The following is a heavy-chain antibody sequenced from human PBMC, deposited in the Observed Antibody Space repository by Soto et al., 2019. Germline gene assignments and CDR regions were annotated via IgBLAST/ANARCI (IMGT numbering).Heavy chain of an antibody. D-gene: IGHD2-2*02. J-gene: IGHJ4*02. Sequence: QVQLVQSGAEVKKPGASVKVSCKASGYTFTTYAMHWVRQAPGQRLEWMGWINAGNGNTKYSPKFQGRVTITRDTSASTAYMELSSLRSEDTAVYYCARGVGLYSHYDYWGQGTLVTVSS. CDR2: INAGNGNT. V-gene: IGHV1-3*01. CDR1: GYTFTTYA. CDR3: ARGVGLYSHYDY.